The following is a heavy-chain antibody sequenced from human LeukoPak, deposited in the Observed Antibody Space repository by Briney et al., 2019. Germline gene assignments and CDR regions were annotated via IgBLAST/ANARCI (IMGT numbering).Heavy chain of an antibody. D-gene: IGHD6-19*01. CDR3: ARGSSGWT. CDR2: ISYDGSNK. J-gene: IGHJ5*02. V-gene: IGHV3-30*01. Sequence: GRSLRLSCAASGFTFSSYAMHWVRQAPGKGLEWVAVISYDGSNKYYADSVKGRFTISRDNSKNTLYLQMNSLRAEGTAVYYCARGSSGWTWGQGTLVTVSS. CDR1: GFTFSSYA.